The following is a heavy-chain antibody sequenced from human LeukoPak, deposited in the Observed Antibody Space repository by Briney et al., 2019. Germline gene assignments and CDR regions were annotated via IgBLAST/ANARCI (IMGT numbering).Heavy chain of an antibody. Sequence: SETLSLTCTVSGGSISSGGYYWSWIRQPPGKGLEWIGYIYHSGSTYYNPSLKSRVTISVDTSKNQFSLKLSSVTAADTAVYYCAGGRVGATRVFFDYWGQGTLVTVSS. CDR1: GGSISSGGYY. D-gene: IGHD1-26*01. V-gene: IGHV4-30-2*01. CDR2: IYHSGST. CDR3: AGGRVGATRVFFDY. J-gene: IGHJ4*02.